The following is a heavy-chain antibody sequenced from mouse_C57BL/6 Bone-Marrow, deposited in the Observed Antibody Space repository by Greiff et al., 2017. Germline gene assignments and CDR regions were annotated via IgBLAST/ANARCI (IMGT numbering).Heavy chain of an antibody. CDR3: ARGGWLHYYAMDY. Sequence: VQLQQPGAELVKPGASVKLSCKASGYTFTSYWMHWVKQRPGQGLEWIGMIHPNSGSTNYNEKFKSKATLTVDKSSSTAYMQLSSLTSEDSAVYYCARGGWLHYYAMDYWGQGTSVTVSS. CDR1: GYTFTSYW. D-gene: IGHD2-3*01. V-gene: IGHV1-64*01. J-gene: IGHJ4*01. CDR2: IHPNSGST.